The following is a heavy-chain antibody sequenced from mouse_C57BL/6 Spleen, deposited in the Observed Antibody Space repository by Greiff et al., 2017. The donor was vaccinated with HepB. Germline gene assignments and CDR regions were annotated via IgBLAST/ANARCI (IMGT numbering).Heavy chain of an antibody. V-gene: IGHV1-72*01. CDR3: ARVYYGSSYPRYFDV. CDR2: IDPNSGGT. D-gene: IGHD1-1*01. J-gene: IGHJ1*03. CDR1: GYTFTSYW. Sequence: QVQLQQPGAELVKPGASVKLSCKASGYTFTSYWMHWVKQRPGRGLEWIGRIDPNSGGTKYNEKFKSKATLTVDQPSSTAYMQLSSLTTEDSAVYYCARVYYGSSYPRYFDVWGTGTTVTVSS.